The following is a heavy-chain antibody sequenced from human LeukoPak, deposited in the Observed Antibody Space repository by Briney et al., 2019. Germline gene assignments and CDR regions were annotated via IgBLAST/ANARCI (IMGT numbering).Heavy chain of an antibody. CDR2: IWYDGSNK. Sequence: GRPLRLSCAASGFTFSSYGMHWVRQAPGKGLEWVAVIWYDGSNKYYADSVKVRFTISRDNSKNTLYLQMNSLRAEDTAVYYCARDLGYEENYWGQGTLVTVSS. CDR1: GFTFSSYG. CDR3: ARDLGYEENY. J-gene: IGHJ4*02. D-gene: IGHD5-12*01. V-gene: IGHV3-33*01.